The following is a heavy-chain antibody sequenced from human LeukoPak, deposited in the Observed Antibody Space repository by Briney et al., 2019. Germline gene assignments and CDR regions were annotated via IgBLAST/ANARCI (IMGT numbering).Heavy chain of an antibody. CDR3: AKLPVRATTDY. J-gene: IGHJ4*02. CDR1: GFTFSSYW. V-gene: IGHV3-74*01. D-gene: IGHD1-26*01. Sequence: GGSLRLSCAASGFTFSSYWMHWVRQAPGKGLVWVSRINSDGSSTSYADSVKGRFTISRDNAKNTLYLQMNSLRAEDTAVYYCAKLPVRATTDYWGQGTLVTVSS. CDR2: INSDGSST.